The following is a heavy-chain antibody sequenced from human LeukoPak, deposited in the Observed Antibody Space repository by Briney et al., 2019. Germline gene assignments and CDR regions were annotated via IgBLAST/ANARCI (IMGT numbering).Heavy chain of an antibody. CDR1: GFTFSSYW. Sequence: GGSLRLSCVASGFTFSSYWMHWVRQDPRKGLVWVSRINGDGRNINYADSVRGRFTISRDNSKNTLYLQMNSLRAEDTAMYYCARDLSKAPHWYFDLWGRGTLVTVSS. D-gene: IGHD2/OR15-2a*01. V-gene: IGHV3-74*01. J-gene: IGHJ2*01. CDR2: INGDGRNI. CDR3: ARDLSKAPHWYFDL.